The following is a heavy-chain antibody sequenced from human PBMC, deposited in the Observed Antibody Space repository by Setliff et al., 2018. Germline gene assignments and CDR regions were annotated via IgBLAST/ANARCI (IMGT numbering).Heavy chain of an antibody. J-gene: IGHJ1*01. V-gene: IGHV1-69*06. CDR2: IIPIFGTA. CDR1: GGTFSSYA. D-gene: IGHD6-19*01. Sequence: SVKVSCKASGGTFSSYAIGWVRQAPGQGLEWMGRIIPIFGTANYAQKFQGRVTITADKSTSTAYMELSSLRSEDTAVYYCARDPWQWLTTFTSAEYFQHWGQGTLVTVSS. CDR3: ARDPWQWLTTFTSAEYFQH.